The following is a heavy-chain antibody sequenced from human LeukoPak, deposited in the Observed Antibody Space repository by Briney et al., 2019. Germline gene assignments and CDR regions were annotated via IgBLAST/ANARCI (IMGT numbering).Heavy chain of an antibody. V-gene: IGHV3-33*01. J-gene: IGHJ4*02. Sequence: PGGSLRLSCAASGFTFSSYGMHWVRQAPGKGLEWVAVIWYDGSNKYYADSVKGRFTISRDNSKNTLYLQMNSLRAEDTAVYYCAREVVAATLDYWGQGTLVTVSS. CDR3: AREVVAATLDY. CDR2: IWYDGSNK. CDR1: GFTFSSYG. D-gene: IGHD2-15*01.